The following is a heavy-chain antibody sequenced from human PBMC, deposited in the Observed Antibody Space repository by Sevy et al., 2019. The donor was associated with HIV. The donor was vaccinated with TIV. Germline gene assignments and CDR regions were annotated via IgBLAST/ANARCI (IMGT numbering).Heavy chain of an antibody. J-gene: IGHJ4*02. CDR3: VRLVTAVVYYFDY. CDR2: FYLGGST. D-gene: IGHD5-18*01. V-gene: IGHV4-38-2*02. Sequence: SETLSLTCTVSGYSISSGYYWGWIRQSPGKGLQWIGSFYLGGSTYYNPSLKSRVTISPDSSKNQFSLKLNSVTAADTAVYFCVRLVTAVVYYFDYWGQGTLVTVSS. CDR1: GYSISSGYY.